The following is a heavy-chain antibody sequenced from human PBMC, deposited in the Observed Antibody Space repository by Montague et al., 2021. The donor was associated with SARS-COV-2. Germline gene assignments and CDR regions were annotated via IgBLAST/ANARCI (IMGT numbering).Heavy chain of an antibody. V-gene: IGHV4-59*08. CDR2: IYYSGST. Sequence: SETLSLTCTVSGGSLSSYYWSWIRQPPGKGLEWIGYIYYSGSTNXNPSPKSRVTISVDTSKNQFSLNLSSVTAADTAVYYCARHVSGSLTHFHHWGQGSLVTVSS. CDR1: GGSLSSYY. CDR3: ARHVSGSLTHFHH. D-gene: IGHD1-26*01. J-gene: IGHJ1*01.